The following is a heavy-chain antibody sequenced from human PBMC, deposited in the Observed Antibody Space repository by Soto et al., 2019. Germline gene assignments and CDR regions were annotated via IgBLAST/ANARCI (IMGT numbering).Heavy chain of an antibody. CDR3: ARTDYYYDMDV. Sequence: EVQLVESGGGLVQPGRSLRLSCAASEFTFSSYSMSWVRQVPGKGLEWVSYISASSSTIYYADSVKGRFTISRDNDKDSLYLQMNSLRAEDTAVYYCARTDYYYDMDVWGQGTTVTVSS. V-gene: IGHV3-48*01. CDR2: ISASSSTI. J-gene: IGHJ6*02. CDR1: EFTFSSYS.